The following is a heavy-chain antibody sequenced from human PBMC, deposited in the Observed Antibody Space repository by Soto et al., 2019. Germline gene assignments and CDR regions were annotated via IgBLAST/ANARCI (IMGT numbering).Heavy chain of an antibody. J-gene: IGHJ4*02. CDR2: ISYDGRNK. CDR3: ARSLNYRGSGSYQDY. Sequence: QVQLVESGGGVVQPGRSLRLACADSGFTFSNYAMHWVRQAPGKGLEWVAVISYDGRNKYYADSVKGRFTISRDNSKSTLYLQMNSLGAEDTALYYCARSLNYRGSGSYQDYWGQGTLVTVSS. V-gene: IGHV3-30*04. D-gene: IGHD3-10*01. CDR1: GFTFSNYA.